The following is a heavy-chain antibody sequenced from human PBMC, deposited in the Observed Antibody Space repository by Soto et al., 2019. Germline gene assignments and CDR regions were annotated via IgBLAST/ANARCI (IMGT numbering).Heavy chain of an antibody. V-gene: IGHV4-59*01. Sequence: QVQLLASGPGLVKPSETLSLTCTVSGDSISDYYWSWIRQPPGKGLEWIGYIYYNGNTNYNPSLKSRVTMSVDTSKNQFSLRLRSVTAADTALYYCARDVGGTVTLEAAFDFGGQGTMVTVS. CDR1: GDSISDYY. CDR3: ARDVGGTVTLEAAFDF. D-gene: IGHD4-17*01. J-gene: IGHJ3*01. CDR2: IYYNGNT.